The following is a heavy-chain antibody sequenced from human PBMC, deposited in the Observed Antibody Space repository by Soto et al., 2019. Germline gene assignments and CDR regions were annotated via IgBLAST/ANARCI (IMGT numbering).Heavy chain of an antibody. Sequence: SETLSLTCPVSGGSISSGAYYWSWIRQHPGKGLEWIGYIYYSGSTYYNPSLKSRVTISVDTSKNQFSLKLSSVTAADTAVYYCAREATIFGVELKQISDYYYYGMDVWGQGTTVT. D-gene: IGHD3-3*01. J-gene: IGHJ6*02. CDR3: AREATIFGVELKQISDYYYYGMDV. V-gene: IGHV4-31*03. CDR1: GGSISSGAYY. CDR2: IYYSGST.